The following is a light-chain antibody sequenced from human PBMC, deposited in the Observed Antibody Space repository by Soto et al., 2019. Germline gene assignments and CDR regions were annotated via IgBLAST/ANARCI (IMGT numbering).Light chain of an antibody. Sequence: DIQMTQSPSILSASVGDRVTITCRASQSIGSWLAWYQQQPGKVPKLLIYTASTLQSGVPSRFSGSGSGAEFTLTISSLQPEDFATYYCQQYNTYPWTFGQGTKVDIK. J-gene: IGKJ1*01. CDR1: QSIGSW. V-gene: IGKV1-5*03. CDR3: QQYNTYPWT. CDR2: TAS.